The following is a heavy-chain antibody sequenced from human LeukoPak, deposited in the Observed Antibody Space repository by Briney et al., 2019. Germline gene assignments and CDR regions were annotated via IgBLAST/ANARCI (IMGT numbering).Heavy chain of an antibody. D-gene: IGHD5-18*01. CDR3: ARDPLRYSYGYQGAFDI. V-gene: IGHV3-30*03. CDR2: ISYDGSNK. CDR1: GFTFSSYG. Sequence: PGRSLRLSCAASGFTFSSYGMHWVRQAPGKGLEWVAVISYDGSNKYYADSVKGRFTISRDNSKNTLYLQMNSLRAEDTAVYYCARDPLRYSYGYQGAFDIWGQGTMVTVSS. J-gene: IGHJ3*02.